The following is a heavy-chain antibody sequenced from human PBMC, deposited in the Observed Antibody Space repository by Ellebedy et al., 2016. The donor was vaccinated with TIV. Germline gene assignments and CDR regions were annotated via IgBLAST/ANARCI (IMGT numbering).Heavy chain of an antibody. D-gene: IGHD4-17*01. V-gene: IGHV1-18*01. J-gene: IGHJ4*02. CDR2: ISAYNGNT. Sequence: AASVKVSCKASGYTFINYGITWVRQAPGQGLEWMGWISAYNGNTDYAQNLQGRVTMTTDTSTNTAFMELRSLRSDDTAVYYCARDPHDAHDYGDYGDDYWGQGTLVTVSS. CDR3: ARDPHDAHDYGDYGDDY. CDR1: GYTFINYG.